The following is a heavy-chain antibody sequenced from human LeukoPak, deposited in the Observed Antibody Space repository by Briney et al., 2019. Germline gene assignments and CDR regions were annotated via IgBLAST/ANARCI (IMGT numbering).Heavy chain of an antibody. J-gene: IGHJ6*02. D-gene: IGHD3-3*02. CDR1: GDSISNYF. CDR3: ARFPGFSHPEGYYYAMDV. Sequence: SETLSLTCTVSGDSISNYFWSWIRQPAGKGLEGIGYIYYSGNTNYNSSLKSRVTISVDTSKNQFSLKLSSVTAADTAVYYCARFPGFSHPEGYYYAMDVWGQGTTVTVSS. CDR2: IYYSGNT. V-gene: IGHV4-59*01.